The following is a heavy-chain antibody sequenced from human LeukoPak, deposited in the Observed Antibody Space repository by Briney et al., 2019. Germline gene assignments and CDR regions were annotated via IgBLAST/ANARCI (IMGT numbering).Heavy chain of an antibody. Sequence: ASVKVSCKASGYTFTSYYMHWVRQAPGQGLEWMGMIYPRDGSTSYAQRFQDRVTVTRDTSTSTVHMELSGLRSEDTAVYYCARDYLSVHTIRFLEWLNWFDPWGQGTLVTVSS. CDR1: GYTFTSYY. CDR2: IYPRDGST. D-gene: IGHD3-3*01. V-gene: IGHV1-46*01. J-gene: IGHJ5*02. CDR3: ARDYLSVHTIRFLEWLNWFDP.